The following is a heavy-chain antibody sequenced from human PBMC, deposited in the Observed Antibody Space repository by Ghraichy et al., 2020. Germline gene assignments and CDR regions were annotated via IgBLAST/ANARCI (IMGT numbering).Heavy chain of an antibody. CDR1: GFTFSSYA. V-gene: IGHV3-30-3*01. D-gene: IGHD6-25*01. CDR2: LSYDGSNK. Sequence: GGSLRLSCAASGFTFSSYAMHWVRQAPGKGLEWVAVLSYDGSNKYYADSVKGRFTISRDNSKNTLYLQMNSLRAEDTAVYYCARDRASSEYYYYYGMDVWGQGTTVTVSS. CDR3: ARDRASSEYYYYYGMDV. J-gene: IGHJ6*02.